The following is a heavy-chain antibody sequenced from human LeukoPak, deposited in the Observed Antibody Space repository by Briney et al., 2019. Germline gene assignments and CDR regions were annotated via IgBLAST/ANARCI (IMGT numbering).Heavy chain of an antibody. V-gene: IGHV3-48*03. CDR2: ISSSGSTI. Sequence: GGSLRLSCAASGFTFSSYEMNWVRQAPGKGLEWVSYISSSGSTIYYADSVKGRSTISRDNAKNSLYLQMNSLRAEDTAVYYCARVSSGWYFDYWGQGTLVTVSS. CDR1: GFTFSSYE. D-gene: IGHD6-19*01. CDR3: ARVSSGWYFDY. J-gene: IGHJ4*02.